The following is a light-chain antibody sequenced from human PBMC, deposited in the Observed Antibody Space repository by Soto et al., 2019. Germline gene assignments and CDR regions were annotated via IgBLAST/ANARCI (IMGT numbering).Light chain of an antibody. CDR2: DVT. Sequence: QSALTQPASVTGSPGQSITISCTGTSSDVGRYNYVSWHQQHPGKAPKLMIYDVTNRPSGVSNRFSGSKSGTTASLTISGLQAEDEADYYCSSYTSSKTVLFGGGTQLTV. V-gene: IGLV2-14*01. CDR3: SSYTSSKTVL. J-gene: IGLJ2*01. CDR1: SSDVGRYNY.